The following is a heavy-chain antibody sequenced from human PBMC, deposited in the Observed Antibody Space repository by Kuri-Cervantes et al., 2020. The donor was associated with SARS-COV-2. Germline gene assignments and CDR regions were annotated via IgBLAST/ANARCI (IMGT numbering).Heavy chain of an antibody. J-gene: IGHJ4*02. CDR2: IKQDGSEK. D-gene: IGHD6-6*01. Sequence: GESLKISCAASGFTFSSYWMSWVRQAPGKGLEWVANIKQDGSEKYYVDSVKGRFTISRDNAKNSLYLQMNSLRAEDTAVYYCARGMGRYSSSFDYWGQGTLVPSPQ. CDR3: ARGMGRYSSSFDY. V-gene: IGHV3-7*01. CDR1: GFTFSSYW.